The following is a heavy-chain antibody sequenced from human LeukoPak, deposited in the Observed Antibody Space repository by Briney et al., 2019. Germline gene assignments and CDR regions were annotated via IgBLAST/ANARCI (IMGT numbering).Heavy chain of an antibody. J-gene: IGHJ2*01. Sequence: PSETLSLTCTVSGGSISSGTYYWGWIRQPPGKGLEWIGSICYSGSTYYNPSLKSRVTISVDTSKNQFSLKLSSVTAADTAVYYCARRTEYYDSSGSQPYWYFDLWGRGTLVTVSS. CDR1: GGSISSGTYY. CDR2: ICYSGST. V-gene: IGHV4-39*01. D-gene: IGHD3-22*01. CDR3: ARRTEYYDSSGSQPYWYFDL.